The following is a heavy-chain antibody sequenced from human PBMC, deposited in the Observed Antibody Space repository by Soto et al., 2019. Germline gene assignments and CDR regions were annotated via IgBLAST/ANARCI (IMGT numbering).Heavy chain of an antibody. D-gene: IGHD3-16*02. CDR1: GFTFSSYA. V-gene: IGHV3-30-3*01. CDR3: ARDRSDYVWGSYRPNDAFDI. Sequence: GGSLRLSCAASGFTFSSYAMHWVRQAPGKGLEWVAVISYDGSNKYYADSVKGRFTISRDNSKNTLYLQMNSLRAEDTAVYYCARDRSDYVWGSYRPNDAFDIWGQGTMVTVSS. J-gene: IGHJ3*02. CDR2: ISYDGSNK.